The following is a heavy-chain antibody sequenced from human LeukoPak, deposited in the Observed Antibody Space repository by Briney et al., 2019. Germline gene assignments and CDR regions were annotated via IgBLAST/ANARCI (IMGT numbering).Heavy chain of an antibody. CDR2: ISGSGGST. J-gene: IGHJ4*02. V-gene: IGHV3-23*01. CDR3: AKDYGSGYDFLHFDY. D-gene: IGHD5-12*01. CDR1: GFTFSSYA. Sequence: QAGGSLRLSCAASGFTFSSYAMSWVRQAPGKGLEWVSAISGSGGSTYYADSAKGRFTISRDNSKNTLYLQMNSLRAEDTAVYYCAKDYGSGYDFLHFDYWGQGTLVTVSS.